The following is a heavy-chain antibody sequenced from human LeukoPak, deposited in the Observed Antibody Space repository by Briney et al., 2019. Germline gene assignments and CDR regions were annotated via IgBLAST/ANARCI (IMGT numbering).Heavy chain of an antibody. CDR3: AKTVEATTYFDY. CDR1: GFTFSKYA. CDR2: TSGSGTTT. J-gene: IGHJ4*02. Sequence: QTGGSLRLSCAASGFTFSKYAINWVRQALGKGLEWVSATSGSGTTTFYADSVKGRFTISRDISKNTLFLQMNSLRAEDTAVYYCAKTVEATTYFDYWGQGTLVTVSS. D-gene: IGHD1-26*01. V-gene: IGHV3-23*01.